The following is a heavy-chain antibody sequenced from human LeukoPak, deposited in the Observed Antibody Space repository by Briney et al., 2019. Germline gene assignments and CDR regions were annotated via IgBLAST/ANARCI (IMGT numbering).Heavy chain of an antibody. CDR2: ISRDGTT. V-gene: IGHV3-43*01. D-gene: IGHD3-22*01. J-gene: IGHJ4*02. CDR3: VKDLSYETSGSFFDR. CDR1: GFTYDDYT. Sequence: GGSLRLSRPASGFTYDDYTMHWVRQAPGKTLEWVSLISRDGTTYYTDSVKGRFTISRDSSKDSLYLQMDALRSEDTAFYYCVKDLSYETSGSFFDRWGQGTLVTVS.